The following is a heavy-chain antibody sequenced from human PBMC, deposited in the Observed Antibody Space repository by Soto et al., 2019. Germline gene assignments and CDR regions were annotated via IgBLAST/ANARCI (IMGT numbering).Heavy chain of an antibody. CDR2: ISRDGSVR. CDR1: GFTFSNYG. CDR3: AKVYCGGHCSSDYIHY. Sequence: GSLRLSCAASGFTFSNYGIHWVRQAPGNGLEWVAVISRDGSVRYYADSVKGRFTISRDNSKNTLYLQVNNLRAEDTAVYYCAKVYCGGHCSSDYIHYWGQGILVTVSS. J-gene: IGHJ4*02. D-gene: IGHD2-21*01. V-gene: IGHV3-30*18.